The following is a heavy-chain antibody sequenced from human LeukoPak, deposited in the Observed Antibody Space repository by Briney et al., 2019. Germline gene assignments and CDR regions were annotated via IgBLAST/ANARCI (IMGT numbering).Heavy chain of an antibody. Sequence: PSETLSLTCTVSGGSISSYYWSWIRQPPGKGLEWIGYIYYSGSTNYNPSRKSRVTISVDTSKNQFSLKLSSVTAADTAVYYCARVQWLGAFDIWGQGTMVTVSS. CDR1: GGSISSYY. CDR3: ARVQWLGAFDI. CDR2: IYYSGST. J-gene: IGHJ3*02. D-gene: IGHD6-19*01. V-gene: IGHV4-59*01.